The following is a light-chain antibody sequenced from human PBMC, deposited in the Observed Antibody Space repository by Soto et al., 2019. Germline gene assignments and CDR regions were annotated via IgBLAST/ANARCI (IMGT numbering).Light chain of an antibody. CDR1: QDINTN. V-gene: IGKV1-33*01. J-gene: IGKJ5*01. CDR2: DAS. Sequence: IPMTPSCSSLTATLRDRVTITCQASQDINTNLIWYQQKPGKAPKLLIYDASDLETGVPSRFSGSGSGTGFTFTISSLQPEDFATYYCQQYESLPLIFGQGTRLEIK. CDR3: QQYESLPLI.